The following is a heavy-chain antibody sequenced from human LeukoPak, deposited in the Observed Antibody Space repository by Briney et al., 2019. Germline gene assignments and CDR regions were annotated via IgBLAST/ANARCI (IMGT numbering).Heavy chain of an antibody. Sequence: PGGSLRLSCVLSGFTFSTYSMHWVRHAPGKGLVWVSRINGDGRETTYGDSVKGRFTISRDNAKNTLILKMNSLRAEDKAVFYCARGGPGAYFDYWGQGTLVTVSS. J-gene: IGHJ4*02. D-gene: IGHD1-14*01. V-gene: IGHV3-74*01. CDR1: GFTFSTYS. CDR2: INGDGRET. CDR3: ARGGPGAYFDY.